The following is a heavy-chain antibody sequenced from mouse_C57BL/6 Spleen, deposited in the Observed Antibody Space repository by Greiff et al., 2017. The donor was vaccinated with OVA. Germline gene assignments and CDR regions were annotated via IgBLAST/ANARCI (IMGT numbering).Heavy chain of an antibody. CDR3: ARWNYSNYEGYFDY. J-gene: IGHJ2*01. D-gene: IGHD2-5*01. CDR1: GYTFTDYY. Sequence: EVQLQQSGPELVKPGASVKISCKASGYTFTDYYMNWVKQSHGKSLEWIGDINPNNGGTSYNQKFKGKATLTVDKSSSTAYMELRSLTSEDSAVYYCARWNYSNYEGYFDYWGQGTTLTVSS. CDR2: INPNNGGT. V-gene: IGHV1-26*01.